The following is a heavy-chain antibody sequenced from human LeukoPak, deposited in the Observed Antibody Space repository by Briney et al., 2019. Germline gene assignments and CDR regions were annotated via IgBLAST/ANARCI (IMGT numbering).Heavy chain of an antibody. V-gene: IGHV1-69*06. CDR3: ASLKNYYDSSGYLVTDAFDI. CDR2: IIPIFGTA. J-gene: IGHJ3*02. CDR1: GYTFTSYY. Sequence: GASVKVSCKASGYTFTSYYLYWVRQAPGQGLEWMGGIIPIFGTANYAQKFQGRVTITADKSTSTAYMELSSLRSEDTAVYYCASLKNYYDSSGYLVTDAFDIWGQGTMVTVSS. D-gene: IGHD3-22*01.